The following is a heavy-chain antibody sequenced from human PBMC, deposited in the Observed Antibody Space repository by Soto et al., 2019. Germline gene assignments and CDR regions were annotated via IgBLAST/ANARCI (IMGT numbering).Heavy chain of an antibody. Sequence: TSVKVSCKASGYTFTSYYRHWVRQAPGQGLEWMGIINPSGGSTSYAQKFQGRVTMTRDTSTSTVYMELSSLRSEDTAVYYCARDINWNYVQDYWGQGTLVTVSS. CDR3: ARDINWNYVQDY. J-gene: IGHJ4*02. CDR2: INPSGGST. V-gene: IGHV1-46*01. CDR1: GYTFTSYY. D-gene: IGHD1-7*01.